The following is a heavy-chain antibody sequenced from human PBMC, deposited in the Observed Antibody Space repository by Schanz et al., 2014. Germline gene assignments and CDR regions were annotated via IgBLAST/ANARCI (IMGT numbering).Heavy chain of an antibody. Sequence: EQLVESGGGAVQPGGSLRLSCAASGFTFTGYVMTWVRQAPGKGLDWVAAISGSGISTYYANSVKGRFTISRANSKIALSLNMKNLRAEDTAVYFCARVVFFCDSSSCMDFFYIDVWGKGTTXTVSS. CDR1: GFTFTGYV. CDR3: ARVVFFCDSSSCMDFFYIDV. CDR2: ISGSGIST. J-gene: IGHJ6*03. V-gene: IGHV3-23*04. D-gene: IGHD2-21*01.